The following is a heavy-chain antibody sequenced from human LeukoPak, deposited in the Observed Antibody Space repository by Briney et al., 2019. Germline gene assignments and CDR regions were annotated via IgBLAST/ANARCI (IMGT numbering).Heavy chain of an antibody. CDR2: MSYDGSKE. Sequence: PGRSLRLSCAASGFTFSGYAMHWVRQAPGKGLEWVAVMSYDGSKEYYADSVKGRFTISRDNSKNTLYLQMNSLRAEDTAVYYCATNGPGIAVAGYVDYWAEGTLVIVSS. CDR3: ATNGPGIAVAGYVDY. V-gene: IGHV3-30-3*01. J-gene: IGHJ4*02. D-gene: IGHD6-19*01. CDR1: GFTFSGYA.